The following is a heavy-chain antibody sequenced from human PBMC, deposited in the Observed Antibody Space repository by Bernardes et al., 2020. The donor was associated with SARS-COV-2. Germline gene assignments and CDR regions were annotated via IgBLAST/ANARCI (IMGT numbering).Heavy chain of an antibody. CDR2: ISYSGSS. J-gene: IGHJ2*01. Sequence: SETLSLTCAVSGDSLSNSFWSWIRQPPGRGLEWIAYISYSGSSDYNPSLKSRVTISVDTSKSQFSLELRSVTAADTAVYYCARGSAAVVSHFMLLFANWYFDLWGRGTLVTVSS. V-gene: IGHV4-59*01. D-gene: IGHD2-15*01. CDR1: GDSLSNSF. CDR3: ARGSAAVVSHFMLLFANWYFDL.